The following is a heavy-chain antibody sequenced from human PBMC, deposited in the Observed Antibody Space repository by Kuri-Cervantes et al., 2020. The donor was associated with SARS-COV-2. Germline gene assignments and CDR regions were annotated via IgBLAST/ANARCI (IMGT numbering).Heavy chain of an antibody. CDR3: ARASSYTITIFGVAPFDP. CDR1: GNTLTELP. CDR2: FDPEQREI. V-gene: IGHV1-24*01. Sequence: ASVKVSCKVSGNTLTELPLHWVRQAPGKGLEWMGGFDPEQREIIYAQKLQGRVTMTTDTSTSTAYMELRSLRSDDTAVYYCARASSYTITIFGVAPFDPWGQGTLVTVSS. D-gene: IGHD3-3*01. J-gene: IGHJ5*02.